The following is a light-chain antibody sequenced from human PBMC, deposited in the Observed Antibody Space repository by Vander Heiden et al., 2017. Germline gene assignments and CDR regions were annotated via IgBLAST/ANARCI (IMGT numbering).Light chain of an antibody. V-gene: IGKV3-15*01. CDR2: DTS. J-gene: IGKJ1*01. Sequence: EIVMTQSPAPLSVSTGERATLSCRASQSISSNLAWYQQKPGQAPRLLIYDTSAGATGIPARFSGSGSGTEFTLTISSLQSEDFAVYYCQQYKNWPRTFGQGTKVEIK. CDR3: QQYKNWPRT. CDR1: QSISSN.